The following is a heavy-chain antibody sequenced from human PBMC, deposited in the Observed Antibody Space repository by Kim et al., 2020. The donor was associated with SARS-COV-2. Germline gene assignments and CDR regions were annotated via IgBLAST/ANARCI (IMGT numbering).Heavy chain of an antibody. D-gene: IGHD3-10*01. CDR2: ISSSSSYT. CDR3: ARWYYYGSGSEKVGDY. CDR1: GFTFSDYY. V-gene: IGHV3-11*06. J-gene: IGHJ4*02. Sequence: GGSLRLSCAASGFTFSDYYMSWIRQAPGKGLEWVSYISSSSSYTNYADSVKGRFTISRDNAKNSLYLQMNSLRAEDTAVYYCARWYYYGSGSEKVGDYWGQGTLVTVSS.